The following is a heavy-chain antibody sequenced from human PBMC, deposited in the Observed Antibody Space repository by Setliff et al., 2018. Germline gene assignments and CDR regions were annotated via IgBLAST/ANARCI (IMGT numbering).Heavy chain of an antibody. CDR3: ATGFLRYDILTGYYQRPHYFEY. J-gene: IGHJ4*02. Sequence: SVKVSCKASGDSFSNYAISWVRQAPGQGLEWMGGLIPMFGTPGYAQKFQDRLTMTEDTSTDTAYMELSSLRSEDTAVYYCATGFLRYDILTGYYQRPHYFEYWGQGTLVTVSS. CDR2: LIPMFGTP. D-gene: IGHD3-9*01. CDR1: GDSFSNYA. V-gene: IGHV1-69*06.